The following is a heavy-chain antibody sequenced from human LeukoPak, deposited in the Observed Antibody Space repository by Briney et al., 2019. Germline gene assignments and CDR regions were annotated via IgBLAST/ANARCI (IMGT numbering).Heavy chain of an antibody. V-gene: IGHV4-38-2*02. CDR3: AREDRTALLWFGELPGWFDP. CDR2: IYHSGST. D-gene: IGHD3-10*01. Sequence: SETLSLTCTVSGYSISSGYYWGWIRQPPGKGLEWIGSIYHSGSTYYNPSLKSRVTISVDTSKNQFSLKLSSVTAADTAVYYCAREDRTALLWFGELPGWFDPWGQGTLVTVSS. CDR1: GYSISSGYY. J-gene: IGHJ5*02.